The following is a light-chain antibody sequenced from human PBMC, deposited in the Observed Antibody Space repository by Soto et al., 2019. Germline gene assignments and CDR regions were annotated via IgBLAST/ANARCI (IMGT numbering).Light chain of an antibody. CDR2: GAS. CDR3: HQYGSSPPGT. CDR1: QSVSSNY. Sequence: EIVLTQSPGTLSLSPGERATLSCRASQSVSSNYLAWYQQKPGQAPRFLIYGASSRSSGIPDWFSGSGSATDFSLIISRREPEDVSAYYCHQYGSSPPGTFGQGTKVEIK. V-gene: IGKV3-20*01. J-gene: IGKJ1*01.